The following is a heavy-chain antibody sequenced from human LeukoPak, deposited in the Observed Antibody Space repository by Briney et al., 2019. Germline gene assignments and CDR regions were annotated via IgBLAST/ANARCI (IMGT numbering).Heavy chain of an antibody. Sequence: PGRSLRLSCAASGFTFSSYGMHWVRQAPGKGLEWVAVISYDGSNKYYADSVKGRFTISRDNSKNTVYLQMNDLRGEDTAVYYCAKDVEGWGQGTLVIVSS. J-gene: IGHJ4*02. CDR3: AKDVEG. CDR2: ISYDGSNK. V-gene: IGHV3-30*18. CDR1: GFTFSSYG.